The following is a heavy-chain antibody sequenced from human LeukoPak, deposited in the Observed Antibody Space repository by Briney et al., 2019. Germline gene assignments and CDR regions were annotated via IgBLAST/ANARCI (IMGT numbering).Heavy chain of an antibody. CDR1: GGSFSGYY. V-gene: IGHV4-34*01. D-gene: IGHD3-16*01. Sequence: SETLSLTCAVYGGSFSGYYWSWIRQPPGKGLEWIGEINHSGSTNYNPSLKSRVTISVDTSKNQFSLKLSSVTAADTAVYYCAGGSRASDYWGQGTLVTVSS. CDR2: INHSGST. J-gene: IGHJ4*02. CDR3: AGGSRASDY.